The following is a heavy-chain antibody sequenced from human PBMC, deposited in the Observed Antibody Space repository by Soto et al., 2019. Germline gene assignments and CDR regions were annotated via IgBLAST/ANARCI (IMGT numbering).Heavy chain of an antibody. V-gene: IGHV3-23*01. CDR3: AEGGEWAFKFDY. Sequence: PGGSLRLSCAASGFTFSSYAMSWVRQAPGKGLEWVSGISAGGSSTYYPDSVKGRFTISRDNSKNTLYLQMNSLRVEDTAVYYCAEGGEWAFKFDYWGQGTLVTVSS. D-gene: IGHD1-26*01. CDR1: GFTFSSYA. J-gene: IGHJ4*02. CDR2: ISAGGSST.